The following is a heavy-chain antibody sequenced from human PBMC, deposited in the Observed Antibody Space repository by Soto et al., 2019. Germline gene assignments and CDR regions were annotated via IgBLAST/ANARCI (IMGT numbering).Heavy chain of an antibody. CDR1: GFTFSSYS. CDR3: ANPAIVVVPAAPNWFDP. J-gene: IGHJ5*02. D-gene: IGHD2-2*01. Sequence: PGGSLRLSCAASGFTFSSYSMNWVRQAPGKGLEWVSSISSSSSYIYYADSVKGRFTISRDNSKNTLYLQMNSLRAEDTAVYYCANPAIVVVPAAPNWFDPWGQGTLVTVSS. CDR2: ISSSSSYI. V-gene: IGHV3-21*04.